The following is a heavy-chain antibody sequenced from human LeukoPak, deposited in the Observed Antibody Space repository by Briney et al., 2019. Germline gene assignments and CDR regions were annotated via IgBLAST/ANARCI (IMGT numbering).Heavy chain of an antibody. Sequence: GGSLRLSCAASGFTFSSYWMTWVRQAPGKGLEWVANIKQDGSEKYYVDSVKGRFSISRDNANNSLLLQMNSLRAEDTAVYYCARGTVNFDNWSQGTLVTVSS. J-gene: IGHJ4*02. D-gene: IGHD4-11*01. V-gene: IGHV3-7*01. CDR3: ARGTVNFDN. CDR1: GFTFSSYW. CDR2: IKQDGSEK.